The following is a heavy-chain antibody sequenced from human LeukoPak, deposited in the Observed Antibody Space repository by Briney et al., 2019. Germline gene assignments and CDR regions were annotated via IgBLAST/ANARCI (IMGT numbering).Heavy chain of an antibody. D-gene: IGHD6-13*01. CDR1: GFTFSSYA. CDR2: ISYDGSNK. J-gene: IGHJ4*02. V-gene: IGHV3-30-3*01. CDR3: AKDEVAAAGTNFDY. Sequence: GRSLRLSCAASGFTFSSYAMHWVRQAPGKGLEWVAVISYDGSNKYYADSVKGRFTISRDNSKNTLYLQMNSLRAEDTALYYCAKDEVAAAGTNFDYWGQGTLVTVSS.